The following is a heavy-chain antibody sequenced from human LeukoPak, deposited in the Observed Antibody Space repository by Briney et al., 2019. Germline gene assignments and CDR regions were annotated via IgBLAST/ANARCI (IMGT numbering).Heavy chain of an antibody. CDR2: IYYGGST. CDR3: ARARGYSFYWFDP. D-gene: IGHD5-18*01. V-gene: IGHV4-59*11. CDR1: GGSISSHY. Sequence: SETLSLTCTVSGGSISSHYWSWIRQPPGKGLEWIGCIYYGGSTNYNPSLKSRVTISVDTSKNQFSLKLSSVTAADTAVYYCARARGYSFYWFDPWGQGTLVTVSS. J-gene: IGHJ5*02.